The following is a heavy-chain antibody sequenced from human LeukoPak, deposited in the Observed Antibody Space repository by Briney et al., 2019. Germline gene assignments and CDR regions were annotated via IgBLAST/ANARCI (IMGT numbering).Heavy chain of an antibody. CDR2: IRGSGGST. CDR3: ARDRHVGPYGMDV. J-gene: IGHJ6*02. D-gene: IGHD1-26*01. Sequence: GGSLRLSCAASGFTFSSYAMSWVRQAPGKGLEWVSVIRGSGGSTYYADSVKGRFTISRDNAKNSLYLQMNSLRAEDTAVYYCARDRHVGPYGMDVWGQGTTVTVSS. V-gene: IGHV3-23*01. CDR1: GFTFSSYA.